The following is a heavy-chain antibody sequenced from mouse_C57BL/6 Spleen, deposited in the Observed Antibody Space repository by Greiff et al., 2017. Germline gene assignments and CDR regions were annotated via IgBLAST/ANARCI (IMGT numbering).Heavy chain of an antibody. J-gene: IGHJ1*03. Sequence: VHVKQSGAELVRPGSSVKMSCKTSGYTFTSYGINWMKQRPGQGLEWIGYIYIGNGYTEYNEKFKGKATLTSATSSSTAYMQLSSLTSEDSAIYYCPDLGSQYFEVWGTVTTVSVS. CDR3: PDLGSQYFEV. D-gene: IGHD6-2*01. CDR2: IYIGNGYT. V-gene: IGHV1-58*01. CDR1: GYTFTSYG.